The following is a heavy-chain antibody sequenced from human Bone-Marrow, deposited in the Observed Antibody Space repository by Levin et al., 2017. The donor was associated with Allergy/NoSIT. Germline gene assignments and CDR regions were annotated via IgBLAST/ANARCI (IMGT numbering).Heavy chain of an antibody. V-gene: IGHV1-3*01. J-gene: IGHJ3*02. CDR2: INAGKGNT. CDR3: VRVRGEDDAFEI. Sequence: GASVKVSCKASGYTFTIYALHWVRQAPGQGLEWMGWINAGKGNTKYSQKFQDRVTISRDTSASTAYMELSGLRSEDTAVYFCVRVRGEDDAFEIWGQGTLVTVSS. CDR1: GYTFTIYA.